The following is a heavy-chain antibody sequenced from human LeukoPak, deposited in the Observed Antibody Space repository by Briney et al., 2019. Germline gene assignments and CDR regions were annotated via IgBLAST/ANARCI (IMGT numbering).Heavy chain of an antibody. Sequence: GGSLRLSCSASGFTFSSYAMHWVRQAPGKGLEYVSAISSNGGSTYYADSVKGRFTISRDNSKNTLYLQMNSLRAEDTAVYYCARDSRQDYYDSSGYLWFAFDIWGQGAMVTVSS. J-gene: IGHJ3*02. CDR2: ISSNGGST. CDR1: GFTFSSYA. D-gene: IGHD3-22*01. V-gene: IGHV3-64*04. CDR3: ARDSRQDYYDSSGYLWFAFDI.